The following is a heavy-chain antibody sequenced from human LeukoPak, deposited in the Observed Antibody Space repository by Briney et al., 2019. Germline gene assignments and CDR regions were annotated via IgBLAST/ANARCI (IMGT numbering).Heavy chain of an antibody. V-gene: IGHV1-2*04. Sequence: GASVKVSCKASGYTFTSYDINWVRQATGQGLEWMGWINPNSGGTNYAQKFQGWVTMTRDTSISTAYMELSRLRSDDTAVYYCARTNEGPYYYYGMDVWGQGTTVTVSS. J-gene: IGHJ6*02. CDR3: ARTNEGPYYYYGMDV. CDR1: GYTFTSYD. CDR2: INPNSGGT.